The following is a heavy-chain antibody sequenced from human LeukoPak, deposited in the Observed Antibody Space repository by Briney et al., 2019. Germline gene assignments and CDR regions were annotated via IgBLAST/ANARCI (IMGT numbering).Heavy chain of an antibody. D-gene: IGHD2-21*01. CDR1: GFTFSSYS. CDR3: ATIPVVADFDY. CDR2: ISSSSSYI. Sequence: GGSLRLSCAASGFTFSSYSMNWVRQAPGEGLEWVSSISSSSSYIYYADSVKGRFTISRDNAKNSLYLHMNSLRAEGTAVYYCATIPVVADFDYWAQGPLVTVSS. V-gene: IGHV3-21*01. J-gene: IGHJ4*02.